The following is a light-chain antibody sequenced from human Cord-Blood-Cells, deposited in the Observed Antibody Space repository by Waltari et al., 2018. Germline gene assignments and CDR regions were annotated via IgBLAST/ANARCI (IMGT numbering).Light chain of an antibody. CDR1: SSDVGGYNY. CDR2: EVS. Sequence: QSALTQPPSASGSPGQSVTISCTGTSSDVGGYNYVSWYQQHPGKAPKLMIYEVSKRPAGVPDRVSGSKSGNTASLTVSGLQAEDEAEYYCGSYAGSNNCGVFGGGTKLTVL. J-gene: IGLJ2*01. CDR3: GSYAGSNNCGV. V-gene: IGLV2-8*01.